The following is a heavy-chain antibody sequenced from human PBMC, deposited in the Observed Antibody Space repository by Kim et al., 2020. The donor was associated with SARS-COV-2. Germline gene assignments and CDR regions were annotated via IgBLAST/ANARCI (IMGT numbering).Heavy chain of an antibody. CDR2: INAGNGNT. V-gene: IGHV1-3*01. D-gene: IGHD3-3*01. CDR1: GYTFTSYA. CDR3: ARVGPVSLRFLVDP. Sequence: ASVKVPCKASGYTFTSYAMHWVRQAPGQRLEWMGWINAGNGNTKYSQKFQGRVTITRDTSASTAYMELSSLRSEDTAVYYCARVGPVSLRFLVDPWGQGTLVTVSS. J-gene: IGHJ5*02.